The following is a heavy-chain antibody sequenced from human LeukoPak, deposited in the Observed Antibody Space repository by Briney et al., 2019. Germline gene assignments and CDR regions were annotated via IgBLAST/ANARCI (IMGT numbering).Heavy chain of an antibody. Sequence: GGSLRLSCAASGFTLSSHGMSWARQAPAKALEWVSAISGSGGSTFYADSVERRFTIPRHNPKHTLHLAENSQSAGHGAVYYCAREGLTMIVTQDAFDIWGQGTMVTVSS. CDR2: ISGSGGST. CDR3: AREGLTMIVTQDAFDI. V-gene: IGHV3-23*01. CDR1: GFTLSSHG. D-gene: IGHD3-22*01. J-gene: IGHJ3*02.